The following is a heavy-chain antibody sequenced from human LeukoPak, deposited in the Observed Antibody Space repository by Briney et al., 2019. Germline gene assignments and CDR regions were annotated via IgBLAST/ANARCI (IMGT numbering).Heavy chain of an antibody. Sequence: SETLSLTCTVSGGSISSYYWSWIRQPPGKGLEWIGFIFYSGTTNYNPSLKSRVTISVDTSKNQFSLKLSSVTAADTAVYYCARDSPHRRAPLDIWGQGTMVTVSS. D-gene: IGHD1-14*01. CDR3: ARDSPHRRAPLDI. CDR1: GGSISSYY. CDR2: IFYSGTT. J-gene: IGHJ3*02. V-gene: IGHV4-59*01.